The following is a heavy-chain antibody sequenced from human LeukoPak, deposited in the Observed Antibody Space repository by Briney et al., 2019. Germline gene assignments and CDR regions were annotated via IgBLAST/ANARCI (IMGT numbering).Heavy chain of an antibody. V-gene: IGHV1-69*13. D-gene: IGHD5-18*01. CDR1: GGTFSSYA. J-gene: IGHJ6*02. CDR3: AALKDVDTAMVPYYYGMDV. CDR2: IIPIFGTA. Sequence: SVKVSCKASGGTFSSYAISWVRQAPGQGLEWMGGIIPIFGTANYAQKFQGRVTITADESTSTAYMELSSLRSEDTAVYYCAALKDVDTAMVPYYYGMDVWGQGTTVTVSS.